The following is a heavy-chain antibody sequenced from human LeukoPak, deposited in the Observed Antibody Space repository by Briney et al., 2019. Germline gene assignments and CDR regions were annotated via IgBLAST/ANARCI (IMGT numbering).Heavy chain of an antibody. Sequence: GRSLRLSCAVSGFTVSGNYMSWVRQAPGKGLQWISLIYSGGDAYYPDSVRGRFTISRDNSRNTLFLQMNNLRVEDTALYYCARDMYDNGWSSFDYWGQGTLVTVSS. CDR2: IYSGGDA. V-gene: IGHV3-53*01. CDR3: ARDMYDNGWSSFDY. D-gene: IGHD3-10*01. J-gene: IGHJ4*02. CDR1: GFTVSGNY.